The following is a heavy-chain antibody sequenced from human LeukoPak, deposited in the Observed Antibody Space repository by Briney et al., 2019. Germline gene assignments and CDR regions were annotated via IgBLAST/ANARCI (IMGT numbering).Heavy chain of an antibody. J-gene: IGHJ3*02. CDR2: INQDGIEK. CDR1: GFTFTTYW. V-gene: IGHV3-7*05. CDR3: ARDPMVRGVIRAFDI. D-gene: IGHD3-10*01. Sequence: GGSLRLSCAASGFTFTTYWMSWVRQAPGKGLEWVANINQDGIEKYYVASVKGRFTISRDNAKKSMYVQMNSLRAEDTAVYYCARDPMVRGVIRAFDIWGQGTMVTVSS.